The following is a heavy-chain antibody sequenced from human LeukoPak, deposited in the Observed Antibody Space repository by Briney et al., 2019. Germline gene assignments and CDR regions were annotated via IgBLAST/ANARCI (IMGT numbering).Heavy chain of an antibody. V-gene: IGHV4-59*08. CDR3: ARRGQWLDFDY. J-gene: IGHJ4*02. CDR2: TYHCQST. Sequence: SETLSLTCTVHGGPLRSYHWSWIPQPPGKGQESIGYTYHCQSTDHNPSLKSRLNISLDTSKNQFSLNLTSVTAADTAVYYCARRGQWLDFDYWGQGTLVTVSS. D-gene: IGHD6-19*01. CDR1: GGPLRSYH.